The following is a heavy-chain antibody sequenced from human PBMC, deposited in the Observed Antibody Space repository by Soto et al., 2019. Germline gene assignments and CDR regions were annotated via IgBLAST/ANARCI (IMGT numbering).Heavy chain of an antibody. D-gene: IGHD5-12*01. CDR3: ARVREYSGYSNAFDI. CDR1: GGSISSLY. CDR2: IFYSGSA. V-gene: IGHV4-59*01. Sequence: QVQLQESGPGLVKPSETLSLTCTVSGGSISSLYWNWIRHPPGKGLEWIGSIFYSGSATYNPSLKRRVTISVDTSKPQFSLKLTSVTAADTAAYYCARVREYSGYSNAFDIWGQGTMVTVSS. J-gene: IGHJ3*02.